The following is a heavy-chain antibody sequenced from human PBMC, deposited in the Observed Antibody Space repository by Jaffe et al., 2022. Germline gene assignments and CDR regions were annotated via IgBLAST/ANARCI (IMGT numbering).Heavy chain of an antibody. J-gene: IGHJ2*01. D-gene: IGHD3-10*01. CDR2: IYTSGST. CDR3: AREKGVLLWFGADLGGSYWYFDL. V-gene: IGHV4-61*02. CDR1: GGSISSGSYY. Sequence: QVQLQESGPGLVKPSQTLSLTCTVSGGSISSGSYYWSWIRQPAGKGLEWIGRIYTSGSTNYNPSLKSRVTISVDTSKNQFSLKLSSVTAADTAVYYCAREKGVLLWFGADLGGSYWYFDLWGRGTLVTVSS.